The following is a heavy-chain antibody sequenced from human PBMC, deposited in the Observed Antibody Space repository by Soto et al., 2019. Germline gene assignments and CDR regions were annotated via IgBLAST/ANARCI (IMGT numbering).Heavy chain of an antibody. D-gene: IGHD3-3*01. CDR1: GGTFSSYA. Sequence: QVQLVQSGAEVKKPGSSVKVSCKASGGTFSSYAISWVRQAPGQGLEWMGGIIPIFGTANYAQKFQCRVTITADESTTTAYMALSSLRAEDTAVYYCGTGAIFGVVSYDMAVWGQGPTVTVSS. J-gene: IGHJ6*02. CDR3: GTGAIFGVVSYDMAV. V-gene: IGHV1-69*12. CDR2: IIPIFGTA.